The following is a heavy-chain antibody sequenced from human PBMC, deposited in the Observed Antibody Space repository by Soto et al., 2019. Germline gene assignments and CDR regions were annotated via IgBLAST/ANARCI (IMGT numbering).Heavy chain of an antibody. CDR2: IYYSGST. CDR3: ARRGSSWFKIFDY. D-gene: IGHD6-13*01. J-gene: IGHJ4*02. Sequence: TSDTLSLTCTFSGGSISIGGYYWSWIRQHPGKGLEWIGYIYYSGSTNYNPSLESRVTISVDTSKNQFSLKLSSVTAADTAVYYCARRGSSWFKIFDYWGQGTLVTVSS. CDR1: GGSISIGGYY. V-gene: IGHV4-61*08.